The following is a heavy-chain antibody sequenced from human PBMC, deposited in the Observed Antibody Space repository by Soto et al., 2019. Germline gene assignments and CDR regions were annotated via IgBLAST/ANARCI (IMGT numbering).Heavy chain of an antibody. CDR3: AGEMHLGSGWGDIDI. CDR2: INEDGSKK. J-gene: IGHJ4*02. V-gene: IGHV3-7*03. CDR1: GFTVSAKW. D-gene: IGHD6-19*01. Sequence: DVQLVESGGALVQPGGSLGLSCAVSGFTVSAKWMSWVRQAPGKGLEWLANINEDGSKKFYVDSVKGRFTISKVNAKNSLSLQLGSLRADDTAVYYCAGEMHLGSGWGDIDIWGRGTMVNVSS.